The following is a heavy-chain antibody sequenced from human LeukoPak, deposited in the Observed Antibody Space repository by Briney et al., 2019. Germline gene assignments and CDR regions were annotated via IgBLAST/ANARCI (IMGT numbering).Heavy chain of an antibody. D-gene: IGHD3-22*01. CDR3: ARHDSSGYYYV. V-gene: IGHV3-21*01. CDR1: GFTFSSYA. J-gene: IGHJ4*02. Sequence: GGSLRLSCAASGFTFSSYAMHWVRQAPGKGLEWVSSISSSSSYIYYADSVKGRFTISRDNAKNSLYLQMNSLRAEDTAVYYCARHDSSGYYYVWGQGTLVTVSS. CDR2: ISSSSSYI.